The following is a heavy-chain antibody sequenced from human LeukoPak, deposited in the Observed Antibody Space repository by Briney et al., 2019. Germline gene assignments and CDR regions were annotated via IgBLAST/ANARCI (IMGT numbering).Heavy chain of an antibody. CDR3: ARARGYYDSSGYLD. Sequence: PSETLSLTCSVSGYSISSGYLWGWIRQPPGKGLEWIGNIYHNESPYYNPSLKSRVTISVDTSRNQFSLKLTSVTAADTAVYYCARARGYYDSSGYLDWGQGTLVTVSS. D-gene: IGHD3-22*01. J-gene: IGHJ4*02. CDR1: GYSISSGYL. V-gene: IGHV4-38-2*02. CDR2: IYHNESP.